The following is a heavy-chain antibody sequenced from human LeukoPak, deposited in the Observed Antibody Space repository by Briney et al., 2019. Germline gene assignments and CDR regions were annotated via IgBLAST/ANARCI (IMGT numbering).Heavy chain of an antibody. CDR1: GYTFSNFG. V-gene: IGHV1-18*01. CDR3: ARDIYYYDSSAYYYFDY. D-gene: IGHD3-22*01. CDR2: ISAYNGNT. Sequence: ASVKVSCKASGYTFSNFGISWVRQAPGQGLEGMGWISAYNGNTKYAQKLQGRVTMTTDTSTSTAYMELRSLRSDDTAIYYCARDIYYYDSSAYYYFDYWGQGTLVTVSS. J-gene: IGHJ4*02.